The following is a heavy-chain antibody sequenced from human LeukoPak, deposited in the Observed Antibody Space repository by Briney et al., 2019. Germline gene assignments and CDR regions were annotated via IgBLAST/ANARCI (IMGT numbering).Heavy chain of an antibody. Sequence: LGASVKVSCKASGYTFTGHYMHWLRQAPEQGLEWMGWINPNNGGTNYAQKFQGRVTMTRDTSISTAYMELSRLRSDDTAVYYCARDPKGLVRGGNWFDTWGQGTLVTVSS. D-gene: IGHD3-10*01. J-gene: IGHJ5*02. CDR3: ARDPKGLVRGGNWFDT. CDR2: INPNNGGT. V-gene: IGHV1-2*03. CDR1: GYTFTGHY.